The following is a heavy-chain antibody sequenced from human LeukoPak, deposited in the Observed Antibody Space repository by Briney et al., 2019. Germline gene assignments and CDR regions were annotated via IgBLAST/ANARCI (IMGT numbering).Heavy chain of an antibody. Sequence: PGGSLRLSCAASGFTFSSYAMHWVRQAPGKGLEWVAVISYDGSNKYYADSVKGRFTISRDNSKNTLYLQVNSLRAEDTAVYYCARALGYCSSTSCPLDYWGQGTLVTVSS. CDR1: GFTFSSYA. CDR2: ISYDGSNK. V-gene: IGHV3-30*04. D-gene: IGHD2-2*01. CDR3: ARALGYCSSTSCPLDY. J-gene: IGHJ4*02.